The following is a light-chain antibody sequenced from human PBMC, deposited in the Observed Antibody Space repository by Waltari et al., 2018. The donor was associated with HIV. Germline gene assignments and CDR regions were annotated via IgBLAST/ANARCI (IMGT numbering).Light chain of an antibody. Sequence: SSELTQDPAVSVALGQTVRITCQGDSLRSYYATWYPQKPGQAPVLVIYGENNRPSGLPDRFSGSSSGNTASLTITGAQAEDEADYYCNSRDSSGNHLVFGTGTKVTVL. J-gene: IGLJ1*01. CDR3: NSRDSSGNHLV. CDR1: SLRSYY. V-gene: IGLV3-19*01. CDR2: GEN.